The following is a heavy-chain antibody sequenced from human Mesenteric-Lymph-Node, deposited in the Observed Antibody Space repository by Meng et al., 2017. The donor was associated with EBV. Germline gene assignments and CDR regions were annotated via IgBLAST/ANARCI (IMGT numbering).Heavy chain of an antibody. CDR2: INAYNGNT. Sequence: QAQLVQAGGEVKKPGASVKVSCKASGYTFTNYGITWVRQAPGQGLEWMGWINAYNGNTNYAQKVQGRVTMTTDTSTTTAYMELRRLRSDDTAVYYCAREGDWTTFDYWGQGTLVTVSS. CDR3: AREGDWTTFDY. V-gene: IGHV1-18*01. CDR1: GYTFTNYG. D-gene: IGHD3/OR15-3a*01. J-gene: IGHJ4*02.